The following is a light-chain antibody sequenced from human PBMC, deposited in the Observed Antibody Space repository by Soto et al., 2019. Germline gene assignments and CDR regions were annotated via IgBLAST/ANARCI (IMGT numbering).Light chain of an antibody. V-gene: IGKV1-27*01. CDR3: QKYNSPPRT. Sequence: DFPMTQSPSSLSASIGDRVTITCRASQGINNFLAWYQQKPGEAPKLLLYAASILRSGVPSRFSGSGSGTDFTLTISRLQPEDVATYYCQKYNSPPRTFGQGTRV. CDR2: AAS. CDR1: QGINNF. J-gene: IGKJ1*01.